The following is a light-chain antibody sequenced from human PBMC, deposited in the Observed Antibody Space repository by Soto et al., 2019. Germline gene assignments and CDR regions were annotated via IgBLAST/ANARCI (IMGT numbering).Light chain of an antibody. CDR1: QTVSSSF. J-gene: IGKJ1*01. CDR2: DAS. CDR3: HQYGYLGT. V-gene: IGKV3-20*01. Sequence: EVVLTQSPGTLSLSPVERATLSCRTSQTVSSSFLAWYQQTPGQAPRLLIYDASIRATDIPDRFTGSGSGTDFTLTISRLEPEDFAVYYCHQYGYLGTFGQGTKVDIK.